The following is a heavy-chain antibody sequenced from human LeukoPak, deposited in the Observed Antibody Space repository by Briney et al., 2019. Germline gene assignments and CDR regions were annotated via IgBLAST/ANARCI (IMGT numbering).Heavy chain of an antibody. J-gene: IGHJ4*02. CDR3: ARDHSSGYYTPPQW. Sequence: ASAKVSCKASGYTFTSYGISWVRQAPGQGLEWMGWISAYNGNINYAQKLQGRVTMTTDTSTSTAYMELRSLRSDDTAVYYCARDHSSGYYTPPQWWGQGTLVTVSS. V-gene: IGHV1-18*01. CDR1: GYTFTSYG. D-gene: IGHD3-22*01. CDR2: ISAYNGNI.